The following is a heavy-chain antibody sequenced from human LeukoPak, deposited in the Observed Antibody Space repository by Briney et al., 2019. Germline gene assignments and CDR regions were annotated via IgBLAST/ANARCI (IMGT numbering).Heavy chain of an antibody. CDR3: ARVRGGTVTTLFDP. V-gene: IGHV4-31*03. D-gene: IGHD4-11*01. CDR1: GVSISSGGYY. J-gene: IGHJ5*02. CDR2: IFYSGST. Sequence: SETLSLTCTVSGVSISSGGYYWSWIRQHPGKGLEWIGYIFYSGSTYYNPSLKSRVTISVDTSKNQFSLKLSSVTAADTAVYYCARVRGGTVTTLFDPWGQGTLVTVSS.